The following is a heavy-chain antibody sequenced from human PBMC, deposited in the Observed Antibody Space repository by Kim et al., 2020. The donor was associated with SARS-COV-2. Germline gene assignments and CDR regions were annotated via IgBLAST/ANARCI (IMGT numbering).Heavy chain of an antibody. V-gene: IGHV4-34*01. D-gene: IGHD5-12*01. CDR2: INHSGST. Sequence: SETLSLTCAVYGGSFSGYYWSWIRQPPGKGLEWIGEINHSGSTNYNPSLKSRVTISVDTSKNQFSLKLSSVTAADTAVYYCARGEMATITLRAYNWFDPWGQGTLVTVSS. J-gene: IGHJ5*02. CDR1: GGSFSGYY. CDR3: ARGEMATITLRAYNWFDP.